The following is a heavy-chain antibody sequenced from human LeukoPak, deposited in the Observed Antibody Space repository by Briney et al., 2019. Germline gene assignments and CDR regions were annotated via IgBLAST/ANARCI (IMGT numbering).Heavy chain of an antibody. CDR2: IIPIFGTA. D-gene: IGHD5-24*01. J-gene: IGHJ4*02. CDR1: GGTFSSYA. CDR3: ARGLRDGYNYDYFDY. V-gene: IGHV1-69*05. Sequence: ASVKVSCKASGGTFSSYAISWVRQAPGQGLEWMGGIIPIFGTANYAQKFQGRVTITTDESTSTAYMELSSLRSEDTAVYYCARGLRDGYNYDYFDYWGQGTLVTVSS.